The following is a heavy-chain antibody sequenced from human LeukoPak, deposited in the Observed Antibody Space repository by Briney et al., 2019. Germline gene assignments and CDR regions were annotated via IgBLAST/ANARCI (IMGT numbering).Heavy chain of an antibody. J-gene: IGHJ5*02. V-gene: IGHV4-39*07. CDR1: GGSISSSSYY. Sequence: PSQTLSLTCTVSGGSISSSSYYWGWIRQPPGKGLEWIGSIYYSGSTYYNPSLKSRVTISVDTSKNQFSLKLSSVTAADTAVYYCARDLLYSSGWYAWFDPWGQGTLVTVSS. D-gene: IGHD6-19*01. CDR3: ARDLLYSSGWYAWFDP. CDR2: IYYSGST.